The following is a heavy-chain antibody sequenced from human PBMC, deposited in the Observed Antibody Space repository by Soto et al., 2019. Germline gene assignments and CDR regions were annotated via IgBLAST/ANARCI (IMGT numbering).Heavy chain of an antibody. D-gene: IGHD2-2*01. CDR3: ARDDQTGYYGVDV. CDR1: GGSIISGGSY. V-gene: IGHV4-31*03. J-gene: IGHJ6*02. Sequence: QVQLQESGPGLVKPSQTVSLTCSVSGGSIISGGSYWNWIRQRPGKGLEWIGYIYDSENTYNNPSLKGRVFLSIDTSKNQFSMKLTSVTAADTAVYYCARDDQTGYYGVDVWGQGTTVTVS. CDR2: IYDSENT.